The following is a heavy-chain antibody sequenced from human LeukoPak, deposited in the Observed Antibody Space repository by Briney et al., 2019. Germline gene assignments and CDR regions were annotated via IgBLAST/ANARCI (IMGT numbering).Heavy chain of an antibody. CDR2: IYYSGST. V-gene: IGHV4-59*01. CDR1: GGSISSYY. D-gene: IGHD3-22*01. J-gene: IGHJ5*02. CDR3: ARAGYDSSGYYLFAGPFDP. Sequence: SETLSLTCTVSGGSISSYYWSWIRQPPGKGLEWIGYIYYSGSTNYNPSLKSRVTISVDTSKNQFSLKLSSVTAADTAVYYSARAGYDSSGYYLFAGPFDPWGQGTLVTVSS.